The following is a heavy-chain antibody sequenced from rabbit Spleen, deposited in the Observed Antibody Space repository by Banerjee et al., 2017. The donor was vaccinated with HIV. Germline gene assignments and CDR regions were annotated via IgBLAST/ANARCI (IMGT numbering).Heavy chain of an antibody. J-gene: IGHJ6*01. Sequence: ESGGGLVKPGAALTLTCTASGFSFSYNDYMCWVRQPPGKGPEWIACIGAAITYTTYYATWAKGRFTISKTSSTTVTLQMTSLTAADTATYFCARDSGTSFSSYGMDLWGQGTLVTVS. CDR3: ARDSGTSFSSYGMDL. V-gene: IGHV1S40*01. D-gene: IGHD8-1*01. CDR1: GFSFSYNDY. CDR2: IGAAITYTT.